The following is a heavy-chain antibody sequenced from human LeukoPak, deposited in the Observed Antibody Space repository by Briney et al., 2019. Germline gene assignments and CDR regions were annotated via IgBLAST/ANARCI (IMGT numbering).Heavy chain of an antibody. D-gene: IGHD3-22*01. CDR3: ASMIVVVRDYFDY. CDR2: ISGSGGST. CDR1: GFTFSGYA. Sequence: GGSLRLSCAASGFTFSGYAMSWVRQAPGKGLEWVSAISGSGGSTYYADSVKGRFTISRDNSKNTLYLQMNSLRAEDTAVYYCASMIVVVRDYFDYWGQGTLVTVSS. V-gene: IGHV3-23*01. J-gene: IGHJ4*02.